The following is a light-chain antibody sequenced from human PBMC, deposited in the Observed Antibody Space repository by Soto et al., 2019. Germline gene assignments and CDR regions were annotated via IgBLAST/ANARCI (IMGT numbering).Light chain of an antibody. CDR2: GAS. V-gene: IGKV3-15*01. J-gene: IGKJ1*01. Sequence: EIVMTQSPATLSVSPGERATLSCRASQSVGSNLAWYQQRPGQAPRLLIYGASTRATGVPARFSGSGSGTEFTLTISSLQSEDFGIYFCQQYNNWPPDRTFGQGTKVEI. CDR3: QQYNNWPPDRT. CDR1: QSVGSN.